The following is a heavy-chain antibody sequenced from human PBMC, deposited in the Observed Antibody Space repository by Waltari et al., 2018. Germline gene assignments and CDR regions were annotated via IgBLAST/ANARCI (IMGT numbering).Heavy chain of an antibody. V-gene: IGHV4-39*02. D-gene: IGHD2-2*01. J-gene: IGHJ5*02. CDR2: MSYGGDH. Sequence: QLQLQESGPGLVKLSETLSITCTVSGDSISSYTYFWGWIRQPPGKGLEGIGSMSYGGDHYYNPALVSRVTRSVATSKIQFYLKLNRASAAGTAMYYGEREEGSASAPSYNWFGPWGQGTLVTVSS. CDR1: GDSISSYTYF. CDR3: EREEGSASAPSYNWFGP.